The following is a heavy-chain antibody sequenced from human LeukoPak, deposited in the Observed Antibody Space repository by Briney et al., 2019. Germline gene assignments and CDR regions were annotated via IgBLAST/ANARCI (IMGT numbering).Heavy chain of an antibody. CDR1: GFTFNNYA. CDR2: ISGSSIYI. Sequence: GGSLRLSCAASGFTFNNYAVMWVRQAQGQGLEWVSSISGSSIYIYYADSVKGRFTISRDNAKNSLYLQMNSLRAEDTAVYYCARDPPYSDSSGYYYDYWGQGTLVTVSS. J-gene: IGHJ4*02. V-gene: IGHV3-21*01. D-gene: IGHD3-22*01. CDR3: ARDPPYSDSSGYYYDY.